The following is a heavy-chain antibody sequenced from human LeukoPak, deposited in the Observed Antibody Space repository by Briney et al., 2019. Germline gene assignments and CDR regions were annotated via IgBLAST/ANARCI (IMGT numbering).Heavy chain of an antibody. V-gene: IGHV1-18*01. D-gene: IGHD2-15*01. J-gene: IGHJ6*02. CDR3: AREGGGYYYGMDV. Sequence: ASVTVSCKASGYTFTSYGISWVRQAPGQGLEWMGWISAYNGNTNYAHKPQGRVTMTTDTSTSTAYMELRSLRSDDTAVYYCAREGGGYYYGMDVWGQGTSVRFSS. CDR2: ISAYNGNT. CDR1: GYTFTSYG.